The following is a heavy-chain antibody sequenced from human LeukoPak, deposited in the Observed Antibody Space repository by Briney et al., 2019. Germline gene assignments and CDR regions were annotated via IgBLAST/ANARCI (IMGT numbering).Heavy chain of an antibody. CDR3: ARDNGDWWRYYYYMDV. CDR2: ISSSGSTI. D-gene: IGHD2-21*01. CDR1: GFTFSDYY. J-gene: IGHJ6*03. Sequence: GGSLRLSCAASGFTFSDYYMSWIRQAPGKGLERVSYISSSGSTIYYADSVKGRFTISRDNAKNSLYLQMNSLRAEDTAVYYCARDNGDWWRYYYYMDVWGKGTTVTVSS. V-gene: IGHV3-11*04.